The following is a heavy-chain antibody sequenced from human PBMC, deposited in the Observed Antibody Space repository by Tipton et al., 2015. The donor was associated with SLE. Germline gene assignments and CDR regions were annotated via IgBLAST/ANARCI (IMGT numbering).Heavy chain of an antibody. V-gene: IGHV3-48*03. CDR3: ARRTKVVAANGMDV. Sequence: SLRLSCAASGFTFSSYEMNWVRQAPGKGLEWVSYISSSGSTIYYADSVKGRFTISRDNAKNSLYLQMNSLRAEDTAVYYCARRTKVVAANGMDVWGQGTTVTVSS. D-gene: IGHD2-15*01. CDR1: GFTFSSYE. J-gene: IGHJ6*02. CDR2: ISSSGSTI.